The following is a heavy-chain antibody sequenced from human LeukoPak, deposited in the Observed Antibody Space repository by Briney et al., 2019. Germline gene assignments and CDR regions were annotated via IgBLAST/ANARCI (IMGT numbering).Heavy chain of an antibody. J-gene: IGHJ3*02. CDR3: ARAGEVGARLVDAFDI. V-gene: IGHV4-4*07. Sequence: SETLSLTCTVSGGSISSYYWSWIRQPAGKGLEWIGRIYTSGSTNYNPSLKSRVTMSVDTSKNQFSLKLSSVTAADTAVYYCARAGEVGARLVDAFDIWGQGTMVTVSS. D-gene: IGHD1-26*01. CDR2: IYTSGST. CDR1: GGSISSYY.